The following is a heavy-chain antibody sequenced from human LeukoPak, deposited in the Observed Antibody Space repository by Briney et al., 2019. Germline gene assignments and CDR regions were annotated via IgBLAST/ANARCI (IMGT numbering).Heavy chain of an antibody. CDR1: GGSISSGGYS. CDR3: ARGYSYFDY. D-gene: IGHD2-15*01. V-gene: IGHV4-30-2*01. CDR2: IYHSGST. Sequence: SETLSLTCAVSGGSISSGGYSWSWIRQPPGKGLEWIGYIYHSGSTYYNPSLKSRVTISVDTSKNQFSLKLSSVTAADTAVYYCARGYSYFDYWGQGTLVTVSS. J-gene: IGHJ4*02.